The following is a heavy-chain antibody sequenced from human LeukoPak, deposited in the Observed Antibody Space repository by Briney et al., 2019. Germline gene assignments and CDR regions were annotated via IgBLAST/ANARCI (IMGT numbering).Heavy chain of an antibody. V-gene: IGHV4-34*01. CDR2: INHSGST. Sequence: SETLSLTCGLCGGSFSGYYWIWIRQPPGKGGEGMGEINHSGSTHYNPSLKSRVTISLDTSKNHFSLKLSSVTAADTAVYYCARTLGIAVAASYYYGMDVWGQGTTVTVSS. D-gene: IGHD6-19*01. CDR1: GGSFSGYY. CDR3: ARTLGIAVAASYYYGMDV. J-gene: IGHJ6*02.